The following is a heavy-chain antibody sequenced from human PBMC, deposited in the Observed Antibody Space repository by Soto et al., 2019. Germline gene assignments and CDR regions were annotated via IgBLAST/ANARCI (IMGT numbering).Heavy chain of an antibody. D-gene: IGHD2-15*01. CDR1: GGSISSGDYY. V-gene: IGHV4-30-4*01. J-gene: IGHJ4*02. CDR2: IYYSGST. CDR3: ARDVQYCSGGSCYSYYFDY. Sequence: QVPLQESGPGLVKPSQTLSLTCTVSGGSISSGDYYWSWIRQPPGKGLEWIGYIYYSGSTYYNPSLKSRVTISVDTSKNQFSLKLSSVTAADTAVYYCARDVQYCSGGSCYSYYFDYWGQGTLVTVSS.